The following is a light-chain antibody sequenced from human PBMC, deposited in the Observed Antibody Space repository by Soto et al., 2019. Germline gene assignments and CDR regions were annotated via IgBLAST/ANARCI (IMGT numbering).Light chain of an antibody. J-gene: IGLJ1*01. V-gene: IGLV2-14*01. CDR1: SSDVGGYNY. CDR2: DVS. CDR3: SSYTSSSPPLYV. Sequence: QSALTQPASVSGSPGQSITISCTGTSSDVGGYNYVSWYQQHPGKAPKLMIYDVSNRLSGVSNRFSGSKSGNTASLTISGLQAEDEADYYCSSYTSSSPPLYVFGTGTKVTVL.